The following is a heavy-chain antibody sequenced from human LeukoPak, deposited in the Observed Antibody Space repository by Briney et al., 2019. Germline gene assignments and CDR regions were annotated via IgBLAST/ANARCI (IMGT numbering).Heavy chain of an antibody. CDR3: ARASPPYSSGWYSGSYYYGMGV. V-gene: IGHV4-34*01. CDR1: GGSFSGYY. J-gene: IGHJ6*02. CDR2: INHSGST. Sequence: SETLSLTCAVYGGSFSGYYWSWIRQPPGKGLEWIGEINHSGSTNYNPSLKSRVTISVDTSKNQFSLKLSSVTAADTAVYYCARASPPYSSGWYSGSYYYGMGVWGQGTTVTVSS. D-gene: IGHD6-19*01.